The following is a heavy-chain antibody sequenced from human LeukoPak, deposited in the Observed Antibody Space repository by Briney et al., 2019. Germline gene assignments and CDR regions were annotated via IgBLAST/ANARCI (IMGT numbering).Heavy chain of an antibody. D-gene: IGHD5-12*01. V-gene: IGHV4-38-2*02. J-gene: IGHJ6*03. CDR3: ASVAAYYMDV. CDR1: GYSISSGYY. CDR2: IYHSGST. Sequence: SETLSLTCTVSGYSISSGYYWGWIRQPPGKGLEWIGSIYHSGSTYYNPSLKSRVTISVDTSKNQFSLKLSSVTAADTAVYYCASVAAYYMDVWGKGTTVTVSS.